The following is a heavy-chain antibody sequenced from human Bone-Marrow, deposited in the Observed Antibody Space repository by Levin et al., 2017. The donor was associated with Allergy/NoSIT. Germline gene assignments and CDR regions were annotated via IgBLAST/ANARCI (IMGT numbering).Heavy chain of an antibody. CDR2: ISYDGSNK. V-gene: IGHV3-30-3*01. Sequence: GGSLRLSCAASGFTFSSYAMHWVRQAPGKGLEWVAVISYDGSNKYYADSVKGRFTISRDNSKNTLYLQMNSLRAEDTAVYYCASGRDGYNPIYFDYWGQGTLVTVSS. D-gene: IGHD5-24*01. J-gene: IGHJ4*02. CDR1: GFTFSSYA. CDR3: ASGRDGYNPIYFDY.